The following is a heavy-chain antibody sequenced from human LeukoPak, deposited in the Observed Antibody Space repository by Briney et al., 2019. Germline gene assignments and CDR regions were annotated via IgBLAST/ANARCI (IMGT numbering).Heavy chain of an antibody. CDR1: GFTFRSYE. CDR3: ARTGGYSYGWRASGYYYYMDV. J-gene: IGHJ6*03. CDR2: ISSSGSTI. V-gene: IGHV3-48*03. Sequence: PGGSLRLSCAASGFTFRSYEMNWVRQAPGKGLEWVSYISSSGSTIYYADSVKGRFTISRDNAKNSLYLQMNSLRAEDTAVYYCARTGGYSYGWRASGYYYYMDVWGKGTTATVSS. D-gene: IGHD5-18*01.